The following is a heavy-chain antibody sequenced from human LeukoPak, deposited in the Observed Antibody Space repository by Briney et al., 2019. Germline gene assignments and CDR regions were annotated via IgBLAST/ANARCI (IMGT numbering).Heavy chain of an antibody. CDR1: GYTFTGYY. CDR2: INPNSGGT. CDR3: ARESMVRGVNIFDY. Sequence: ASVTVSCTASGYTFTGYYMHWVRQAPGQGLEWMGWINPNSGGTNYAQKFQGRVTMTRDTSISTAYMELSRLRSDDTAVYYCARESMVRGVNIFDYWGQGTLVTVSS. J-gene: IGHJ4*02. V-gene: IGHV1-2*02. D-gene: IGHD3-10*01.